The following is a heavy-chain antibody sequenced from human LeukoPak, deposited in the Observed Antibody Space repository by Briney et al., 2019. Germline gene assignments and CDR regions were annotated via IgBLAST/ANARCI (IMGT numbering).Heavy chain of an antibody. CDR3: AAYSSSFAWFDP. Sequence: GASVKVSCKVSGYTLTELSMHWVRQAPGKGLEWMGGFDPEDGETIYAQKFQGRVTMTEDTSTDTAYMELNSLRSEDTAVYYCAAYSSSFAWFDPWGQGTLVTVSS. V-gene: IGHV1-24*01. CDR1: GYTLTELS. D-gene: IGHD6-13*01. J-gene: IGHJ5*02. CDR2: FDPEDGET.